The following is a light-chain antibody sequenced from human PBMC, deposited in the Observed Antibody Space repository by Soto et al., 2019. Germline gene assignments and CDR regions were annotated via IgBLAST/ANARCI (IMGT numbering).Light chain of an antibody. J-gene: IGKJ3*01. CDR2: DAS. CDR3: QQRSNWWT. V-gene: IGKV3-11*01. Sequence: EIVLTQSPATLSLSPGERATLSCRASQSVSSYLAWYQQKPGQAPRLLIYDASNRATGIPARFSGSGSGTDFTLTISSLEPEDCAVYYCQQRSNWWTFGPGTKVDIK. CDR1: QSVSSY.